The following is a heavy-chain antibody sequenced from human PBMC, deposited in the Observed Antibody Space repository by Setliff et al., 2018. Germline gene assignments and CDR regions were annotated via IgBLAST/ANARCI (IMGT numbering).Heavy chain of an antibody. CDR2: IYYSGNT. D-gene: IGHD7-27*01. V-gene: IGHV4-4*08. CDR1: GGSISSYY. CDR3: ARDYWGSLDY. Sequence: SETLSLTCTVSGGSISSYYWSWIRQPPGKGLEWIGYIYYSGNTNYNPSLKSRVTISVDTSKNQVSLKLTSVTVADTAVYYCARDYWGSLDYWGQGILVTVSS. J-gene: IGHJ4*02.